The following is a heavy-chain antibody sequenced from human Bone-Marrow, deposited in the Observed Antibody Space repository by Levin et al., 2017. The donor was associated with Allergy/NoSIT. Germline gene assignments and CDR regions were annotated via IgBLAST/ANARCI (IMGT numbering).Heavy chain of an antibody. J-gene: IGHJ5*02. V-gene: IGHV3-30*03. Sequence: GGSLRLSCAASGFTFISYGMHWVRQAPGKGLEWVAVISYDGGNKYYADSVKGRFTISRDNSKNTLYLQMNSLRAEDPAVYYCARDYSSTWLYNWLDPWGQGTLVTVSS. CDR2: ISYDGGNK. D-gene: IGHD6-13*01. CDR3: ARDYSSTWLYNWLDP. CDR1: GFTFISYG.